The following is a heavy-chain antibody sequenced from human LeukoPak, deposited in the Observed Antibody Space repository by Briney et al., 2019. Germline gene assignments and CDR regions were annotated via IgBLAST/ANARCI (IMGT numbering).Heavy chain of an antibody. Sequence: TGGSLRLSCAASGFTFSSYSMNWVRQAPGKGLEWVSYISSSSSYIYYADSVKGRFTISRDNAKTSLYLQMNSLRAEDTAVYYCASSEDYFDYWAREPWSPSPQ. CDR2: ISSSSSYI. J-gene: IGHJ4*02. V-gene: IGHV3-21*05. CDR1: GFTFSSYS. CDR3: ASSEDYFDY.